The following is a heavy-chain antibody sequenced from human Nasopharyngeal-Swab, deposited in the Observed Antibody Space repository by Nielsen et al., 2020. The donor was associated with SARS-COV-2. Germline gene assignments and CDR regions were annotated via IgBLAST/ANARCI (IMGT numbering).Heavy chain of an antibody. Sequence: GESLKISCAASGFTFSSYSMNWVRQAPGKGLEWVSSISSSSSYIYYADSVKGRFTISRDNAKNSLYLQMNSLRAEDTAVYYCARDKSGLLGFGELSPWGQGTLVTVSS. D-gene: IGHD3-10*01. CDR1: GFTFSSYS. CDR2: ISSSSSYI. J-gene: IGHJ5*02. V-gene: IGHV3-21*01. CDR3: ARDKSGLLGFGELSP.